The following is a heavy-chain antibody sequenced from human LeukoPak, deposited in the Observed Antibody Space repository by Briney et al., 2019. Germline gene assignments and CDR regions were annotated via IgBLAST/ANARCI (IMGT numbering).Heavy chain of an antibody. J-gene: IGHJ4*02. Sequence: GGSLRLSCAASGFTFSSYGMHWVRQAPGKGLEWVAVISYDGSNKYYADSVKGRFTISRDNSKNTPYLQMNSLRAEDTAVYYCAKEGGDDYGDYGDLWYYYWGQGTLVTVSS. CDR1: GFTFSSYG. CDR2: ISYDGSNK. D-gene: IGHD4-17*01. CDR3: AKEGGDDYGDYGDLWYYY. V-gene: IGHV3-30*18.